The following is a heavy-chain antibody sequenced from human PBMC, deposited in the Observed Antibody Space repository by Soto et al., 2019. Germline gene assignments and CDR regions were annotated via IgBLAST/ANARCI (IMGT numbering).Heavy chain of an antibody. V-gene: IGHV3-30*03. Sequence: QVQLVESGGGVVRPGRSLRLSCAASGFTFSSYGMHWVRQAPGKGLEWVAVISYDGSNKYYADSVKGRFTISRDNSKNTLYLQMNSLRAEDTAVYYCARSNEWLRSVDYWGQGTLVTVSS. CDR2: ISYDGSNK. CDR3: ARSNEWLRSVDY. D-gene: IGHD5-12*01. J-gene: IGHJ4*02. CDR1: GFTFSSYG.